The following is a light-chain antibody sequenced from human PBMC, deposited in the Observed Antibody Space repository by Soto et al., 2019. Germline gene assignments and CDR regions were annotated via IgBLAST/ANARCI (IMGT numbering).Light chain of an antibody. CDR1: QNIHSW. CDR2: KAS. Sequence: DIQMTQSPSTLSASVGDRVTITCRASQNIHSWLAWYQQRPGKAPTLLIYKASTLEGGVPSRFSGSGSGTEFTLTISSLQADDFATYFCQQYDTYPWTFGPGTKVDIK. CDR3: QQYDTYPWT. J-gene: IGKJ1*01. V-gene: IGKV1-5*03.